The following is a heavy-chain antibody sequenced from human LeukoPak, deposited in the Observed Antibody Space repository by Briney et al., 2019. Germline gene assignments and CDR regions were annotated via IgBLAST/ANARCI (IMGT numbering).Heavy chain of an antibody. J-gene: IGHJ4*02. CDR1: GFTFSSYA. CDR3: AREGGDILTGYVFLDY. V-gene: IGHV3-30*04. CDR2: ISYDGSNK. D-gene: IGHD3-9*01. Sequence: GGSLRLSCAASGFTFSSYAMHWVRQAPGKGLEWVAVISYDGSNKYYADSVKGRFTISRDNSKNTLYLQMNSLRAEDTAVYYCAREGGDILTGYVFLDYWGQGTLVTVSS.